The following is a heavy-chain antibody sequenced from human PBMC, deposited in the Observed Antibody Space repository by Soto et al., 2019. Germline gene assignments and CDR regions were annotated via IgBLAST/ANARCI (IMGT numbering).Heavy chain of an antibody. J-gene: IGHJ4*02. V-gene: IGHV3-53*01. D-gene: IGHD2-15*01. CDR2: IYAGGTT. CDR1: GFSVSDSY. CDR3: ARGGEFCSGGSCYSR. Sequence: EVQVVESGGGLIQPGGSLRLSCAASGFSVSDSYISWVRQAPGKGLEWVSVIYAGGTTFYADSVKGRFTISRDNSKNTVYLQMNSLRAEDTAVFYCARGGEFCSGGSCYSRWGQGTLVTVSS.